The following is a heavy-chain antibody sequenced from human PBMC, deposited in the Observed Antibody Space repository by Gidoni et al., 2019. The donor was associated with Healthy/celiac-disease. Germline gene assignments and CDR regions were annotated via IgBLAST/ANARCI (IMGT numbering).Heavy chain of an antibody. J-gene: IGHJ4*02. CDR3: AKDALIAAAGLFDY. CDR2: ISWNSGSI. V-gene: IGHV3-9*01. D-gene: IGHD6-13*01. Sequence: EVQLVESGGGLVQPGRSLRLSCAASGFTFDDYAMHWVRQAPGKGLEWVSGISWNSGSIGYADSVKGRFTISRDNAKNSLYLQMNSLRAEDTALYYCAKDALIAAAGLFDYWGQGTLVTVSS. CDR1: GFTFDDYA.